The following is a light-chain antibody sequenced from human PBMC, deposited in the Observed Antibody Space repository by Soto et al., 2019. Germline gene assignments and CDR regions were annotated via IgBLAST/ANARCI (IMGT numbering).Light chain of an antibody. J-gene: IGKJ5*01. CDR2: GAS. V-gene: IGKV3-15*01. CDR3: QQYYDWPIT. CDR1: QSVSST. Sequence: EIVMTQSPATLSVSPGERATLSFRASQSVSSTLAWYQQKPGQAPRLLIYGASTRATGIPARFSGSGSGTEFTLTISSLQSEDFAVYYCQQYYDWPITFGQGTRLEIK.